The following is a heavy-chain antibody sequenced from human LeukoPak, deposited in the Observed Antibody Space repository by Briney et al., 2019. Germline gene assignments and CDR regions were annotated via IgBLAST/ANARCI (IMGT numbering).Heavy chain of an antibody. CDR1: GYTFTGYY. CDR2: INPNSGGT. Sequence: ASVKVSCKASGYTFTGYYMHWVRQAPGQGLEWMGWINPNSGGTNYAQKFQGRVTMTRDTSISTAYMELSRLRSDDTAVYYCARTHDSGSYYDVDYWGQGTLVTVSS. J-gene: IGHJ4*02. CDR3: ARTHDSGSYYDVDY. V-gene: IGHV1-2*02. D-gene: IGHD1-26*01.